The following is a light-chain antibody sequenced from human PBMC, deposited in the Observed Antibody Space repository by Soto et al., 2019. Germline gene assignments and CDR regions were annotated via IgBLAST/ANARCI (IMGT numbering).Light chain of an antibody. V-gene: IGKV3-20*01. CDR1: QSVSSAY. Sequence: EIVLTQSPGSLSLSPGERATLSCRASQSVSSAYLAWYQQKPGQAPRLLIYGASSRATGIPDRFSGRGSGTDFTLTISRLEAEDFAVYYCQQYGSSYTFGQGTKLEIK. J-gene: IGKJ2*01. CDR3: QQYGSSYT. CDR2: GAS.